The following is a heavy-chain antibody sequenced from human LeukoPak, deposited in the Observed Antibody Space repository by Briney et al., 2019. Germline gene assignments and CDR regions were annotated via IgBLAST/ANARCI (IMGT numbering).Heavy chain of an antibody. Sequence: GASVKVSCKASGYTFTGYYMHWVRQAPGQGLEWMGWINPNSGGTNYAQKFQGRVTMTRDMSISTAYMELSRLRSDDTAVYYCARAPIVVVPAAIPELDYWGQGTLVTVSS. D-gene: IGHD2-2*02. V-gene: IGHV1-2*02. CDR2: INPNSGGT. J-gene: IGHJ4*02. CDR1: GYTFTGYY. CDR3: ARAPIVVVPAAIPELDY.